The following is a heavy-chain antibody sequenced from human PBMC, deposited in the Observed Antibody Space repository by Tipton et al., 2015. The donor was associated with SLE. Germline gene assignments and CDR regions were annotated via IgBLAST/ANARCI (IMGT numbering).Heavy chain of an antibody. CDR2: IRYDGSDK. CDR1: GFTFSDYG. CDR3: AKDSSGYYSAFDI. V-gene: IGHV3-30*02. D-gene: IGHD3-22*01. Sequence: SLRLSCAASGFTFSDYGMHWVRQAPGKGLEWVAFIRYDGSDKDYTDSVKGRFTISRDNSKNTLYLQMNSLRAEDTALYYCAKDSSGYYSAFDIWGQGTMVTVSS. J-gene: IGHJ3*02.